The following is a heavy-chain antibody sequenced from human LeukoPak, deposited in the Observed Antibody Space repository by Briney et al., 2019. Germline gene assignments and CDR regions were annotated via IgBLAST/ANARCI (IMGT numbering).Heavy chain of an antibody. J-gene: IGHJ4*02. CDR1: GFTFSSYA. D-gene: IGHD1-26*01. CDR3: ARGWVGATGGYFDY. V-gene: IGHV4-34*01. Sequence: GSLRLSCAASGFTFSSYAMSWIRQPPGKGLEWIGEINHSGSTNYNPSLKSRVTISVDTSKNQFSLKLSSVTAADTAVYYCARGWVGATGGYFDYWGQGTLVTVSS. CDR2: INHSGST.